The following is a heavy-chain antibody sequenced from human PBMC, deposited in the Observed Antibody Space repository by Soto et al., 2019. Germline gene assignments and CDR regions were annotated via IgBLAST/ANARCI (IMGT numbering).Heavy chain of an antibody. Sequence: LRLSCVASGFTFNNFGIHWVRQAPGKGLEWVGRIKSKTDGGTTDYAAPAKGRFTISRDDSKNTLYLQMNSLKTEDTAVYYCTTVLTGWNSPFFDYWGQGTLVTVSS. CDR2: IKSKTDGGTT. D-gene: IGHD1-7*01. CDR3: TTVLTGWNSPFFDY. CDR1: GFTFNNFG. V-gene: IGHV3-15*01. J-gene: IGHJ4*02.